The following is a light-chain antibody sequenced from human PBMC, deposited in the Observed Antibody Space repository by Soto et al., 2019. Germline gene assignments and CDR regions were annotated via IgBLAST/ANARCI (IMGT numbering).Light chain of an antibody. Sequence: EIVLTQSPGTLSLSPGERATLSCRASQSVSSSYLAWYQQKPGPAPRLLIYGASSRATGIPDRFSGSGSGTDFTLTISRLEPEDFAVYYCQQYGSSPNWTFGQGTKVEIK. CDR1: QSVSSSY. CDR2: GAS. CDR3: QQYGSSPNWT. V-gene: IGKV3-20*01. J-gene: IGKJ1*01.